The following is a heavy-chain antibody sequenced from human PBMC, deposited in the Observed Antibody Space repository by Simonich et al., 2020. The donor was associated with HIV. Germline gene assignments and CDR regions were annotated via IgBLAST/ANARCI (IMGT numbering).Heavy chain of an antibody. CDR3: ARLNGANWGHFDY. V-gene: IGHV4-59*08. D-gene: IGHD7-27*01. CDR1: GVSISSHY. CDR2: IYYSGST. J-gene: IGHJ4*02. Sequence: QVQLQESCPGLVKPSETLSLTCTVSGVSISSHYWSWIRQPPGKGLEWIGYIYYSGSTNYKPSLTSRVTILVETSKNQFSLKLSSVTATDTAVYYCARLNGANWGHFDYWGQGALVTVSS.